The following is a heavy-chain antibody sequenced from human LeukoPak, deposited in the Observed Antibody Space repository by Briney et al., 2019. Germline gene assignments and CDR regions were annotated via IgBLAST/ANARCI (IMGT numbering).Heavy chain of an antibody. J-gene: IGHJ6*02. D-gene: IGHD3-3*01. Sequence: SETLSLTCAVYGGSFSGYYWSWIRQPPGKGLEWIGEINHSGSTNYNPSLKSRVTISVDTSKNQFSLKLSSVTAADTAVYYCARTPYDFWDYGMDVWGQGTTVTVSS. CDR3: ARTPYDFWDYGMDV. V-gene: IGHV4-34*01. CDR2: INHSGST. CDR1: GGSFSGYY.